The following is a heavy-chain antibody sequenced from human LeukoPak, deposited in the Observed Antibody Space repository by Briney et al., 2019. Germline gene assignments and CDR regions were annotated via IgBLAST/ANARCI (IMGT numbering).Heavy chain of an antibody. V-gene: IGHV3-11*04. CDR1: GFTFSDYY. Sequence: GGSLRLSCAASGFTFSDYYMSWIRQAPGKGLEWVSYISSSGSTIYYADSVKGRFTISRDNAKNSLYLQMNSLRAEDTAVYYCARDLNLIQLWFRAPLDVWGKGTTVTVSS. CDR3: ARDLNLIQLWFRAPLDV. D-gene: IGHD5-18*01. CDR2: ISSSGSTI. J-gene: IGHJ6*04.